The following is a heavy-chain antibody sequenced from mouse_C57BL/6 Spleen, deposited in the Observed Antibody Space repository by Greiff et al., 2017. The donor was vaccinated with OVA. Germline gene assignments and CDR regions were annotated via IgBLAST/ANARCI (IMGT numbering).Heavy chain of an antibody. Sequence: QVQLQQPGAELVKPGASVKLSCKASGYTFTSYWMHWVKQRPGQGLEWIGMIHPNSGSTNYNEKFKSKATLTVDKSSSTAYMQLSSLTSEDSAVYYCASPQLRLSYAMDYWGQGTSVTVSS. CDR2: IHPNSGST. D-gene: IGHD3-2*02. J-gene: IGHJ4*01. CDR3: ASPQLRLSYAMDY. CDR1: GYTFTSYW. V-gene: IGHV1-64*01.